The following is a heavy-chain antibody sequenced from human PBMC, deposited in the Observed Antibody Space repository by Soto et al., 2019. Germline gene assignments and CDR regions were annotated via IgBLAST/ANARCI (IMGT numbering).Heavy chain of an antibody. CDR2: FDPEDGET. V-gene: IGHV1-24*01. CDR3: ATDISRELAFDY. D-gene: IGHD1-26*01. J-gene: IGHJ4*02. Sequence: EASVKVSCKVSGYTLTELSMHWVRQAPGKGLEWMGGFDPEDGETIYAQKFQGRVTMTEDTSTDTAYMELSSLRSEDTAVHYCATDISRELAFDYWGQGTLVTVSS. CDR1: GYTLTELS.